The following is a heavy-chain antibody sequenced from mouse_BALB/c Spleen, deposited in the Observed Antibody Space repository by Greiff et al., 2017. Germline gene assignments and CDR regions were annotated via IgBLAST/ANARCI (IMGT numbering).Heavy chain of an antibody. J-gene: IGHJ2*01. CDR3: ARGGTNFDY. D-gene: IGHD4-1*01. V-gene: IGHV5-9-4*01. CDR1: GFTFSSYA. Sequence: EVQRVESGGGLVKPGGSLKLSCAASGFTFSSYAMSWVRQSPEKRLEWVAEISSGGSYTYYPDTVTGRFTISRDNAKNTLYLEMSSLRSEDTAMYYCARGGTNFDYWGQGTTLTVSS. CDR2: ISSGGSYT.